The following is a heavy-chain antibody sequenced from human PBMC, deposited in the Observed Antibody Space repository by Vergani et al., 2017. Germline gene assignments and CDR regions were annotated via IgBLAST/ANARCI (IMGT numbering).Heavy chain of an antibody. CDR3: AADHTYYDSSGYPRGNWYFDL. D-gene: IGHD3-22*01. CDR2: IVVGSGNT. Sequence: QMQLVQSGPEVKKPGTSVKVSCKASGFTFTSSAMQWVRQARGQRLEWIGWIVVGSGNTNYAQKFQERVTITRDMSASTAYMELSSLRSEDTAVYYCAADHTYYDSSGYPRGNWYFDLWGRGTLVTVSS. J-gene: IGHJ2*01. CDR1: GFTFTSSA. V-gene: IGHV1-58*02.